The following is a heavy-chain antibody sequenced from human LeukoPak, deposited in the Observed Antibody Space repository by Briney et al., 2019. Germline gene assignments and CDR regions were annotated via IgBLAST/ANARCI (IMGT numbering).Heavy chain of an antibody. CDR1: GYSISSGFY. Sequence: SETLSLTCAVSGYSISSGFYWGWIRQPPGKGLEWIGSINHSGSTYYNPSLKSRVTTSIDTSKNHFSLNLSSVTAADTAMYYCAGGGNFAFWGQGTLVTVSS. CDR2: INHSGST. J-gene: IGHJ4*02. V-gene: IGHV4-38-2*01. CDR3: AGGGNFAF.